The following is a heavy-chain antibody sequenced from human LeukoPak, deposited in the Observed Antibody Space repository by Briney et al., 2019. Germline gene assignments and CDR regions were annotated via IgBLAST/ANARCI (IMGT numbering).Heavy chain of an antibody. CDR3: ARGSYYGDYYYGMDV. CDR2: ISAYNGNT. J-gene: IGHJ6*02. Sequence: ASVKVSCKASGYTFTSYSISWVRQAPGQGLEWMGWISAYNGNTNYAQKLQGRVTMTTDTSTSTAYMELRSLRSDDTAVYYCARGSYYGDYYYGMDVWGQGTTVTVSS. D-gene: IGHD4-17*01. CDR1: GYTFTSYS. V-gene: IGHV1-18*01.